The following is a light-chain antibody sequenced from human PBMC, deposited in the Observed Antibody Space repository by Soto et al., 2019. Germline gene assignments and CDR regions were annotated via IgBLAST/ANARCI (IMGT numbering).Light chain of an antibody. CDR2: GNS. J-gene: IGLJ1*01. CDR1: SSNIGAGYD. Sequence: QSVLTQPPSVSGAPGQRVTISCTGSSSNIGAGYDVHWYQQLPGTAPKLLIYGNSNRPSGVPYRFSGSKSGNTASLTVSGLQADDEADYYCSSYAGSNNYVFGSGTKLTVL. V-gene: IGLV1-40*01. CDR3: SSYAGSNNYV.